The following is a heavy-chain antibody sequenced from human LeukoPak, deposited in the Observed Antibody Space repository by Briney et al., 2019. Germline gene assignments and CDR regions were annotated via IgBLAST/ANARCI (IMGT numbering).Heavy chain of an antibody. CDR3: ARGDLWCGELRE. D-gene: IGHD3-10*01. J-gene: IGHJ4*02. CDR1: GGSISSGGYY. CDR2: IYYSGST. V-gene: IGHV4-31*03. Sequence: SETLSLTCTVSGGSISSGGYYWSWIRQHPGKGLEWIGYIYYSGSTYYNPSLKSRVTISVDTSKNQFSLKLSSVTAADTAVYYCARGDLWCGELREWGQGTLVSVSS.